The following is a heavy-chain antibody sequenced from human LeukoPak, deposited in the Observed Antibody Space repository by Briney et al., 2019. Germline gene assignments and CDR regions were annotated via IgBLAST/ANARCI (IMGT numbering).Heavy chain of an antibody. D-gene: IGHD1-7*01. CDR1: GFTFSSYA. CDR3: ARWKSLKGTFDY. Sequence: GRSLRLSCAASGFTFSSYAMHWVRQAPGKGLEWVAVISYDGNKKYYADSVKGRFTISIDNSKNTLYLQMNSLRAEDTAVYYCARWKSLKGTFDYWGQGTLVTVSS. J-gene: IGHJ4*02. V-gene: IGHV3-30*04. CDR2: ISYDGNKK.